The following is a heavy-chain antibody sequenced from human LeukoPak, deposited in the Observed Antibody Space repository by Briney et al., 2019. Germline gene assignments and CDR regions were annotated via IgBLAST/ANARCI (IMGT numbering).Heavy chain of an antibody. D-gene: IGHD3-16*01. CDR1: GFTFSTFG. V-gene: IGHV3-23*01. CDR3: AKAGESGYYDC. Sequence: GGSLRLSCAVSGFTFSTFGMSWVRQAPGKGLEWVSATSAIDNSTHYADSVKGRFSISRDYSKNTLCLQMNSLRAEDTAVYYCAKAGESGYYDCWGQGTLVTVSS. J-gene: IGHJ4*02. CDR2: TSAIDNST.